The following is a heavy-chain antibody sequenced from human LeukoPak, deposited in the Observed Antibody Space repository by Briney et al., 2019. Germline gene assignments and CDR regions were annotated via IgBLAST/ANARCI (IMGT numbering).Heavy chain of an antibody. V-gene: IGHV4-59*01. CDR2: IYYSGST. Sequence: SETLSLTCTVSGGSISSYYWSWIRQPPGKGLEWIGYIYYSGSTNYNPSLKSRVTISVDTSKNQFSLKLSSVTAADTAVYYCARGYSGSYGRFDYWGRGTLVTVSS. D-gene: IGHD1-26*01. CDR3: ARGYSGSYGRFDY. J-gene: IGHJ4*02. CDR1: GGSISSYY.